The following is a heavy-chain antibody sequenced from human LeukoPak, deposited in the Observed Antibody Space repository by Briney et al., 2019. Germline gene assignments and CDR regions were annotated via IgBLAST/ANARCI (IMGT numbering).Heavy chain of an antibody. CDR3: ARGPAARTFDP. V-gene: IGHV4-4*02. CDR1: GGFITSNYW. CDR2: IYYSGST. D-gene: IGHD2-2*01. Sequence: SGTLSLTCAVSGGFITSNYWWSWVRQSPGKGLEWIGYIYYSGSTNYNPSLKSRVTISVDTSKNQFSLKLSSVTAADTAVYYCARGPAARTFDPWGQGTLVTVSS. J-gene: IGHJ5*02.